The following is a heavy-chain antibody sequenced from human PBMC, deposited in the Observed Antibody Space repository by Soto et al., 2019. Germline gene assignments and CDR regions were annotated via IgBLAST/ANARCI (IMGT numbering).Heavy chain of an antibody. CDR3: ARGYCSGGSCYEPYYYYYMDV. J-gene: IGHJ6*03. CDR2: INPSGGST. D-gene: IGHD2-15*01. Sequence: QVQLVQSGAEVKKPGASVKVSCKASGYTFTSYYMHWVRQAPGQGLEWMGIINPSGGSTSYAQKFQGRVTMTRDTSTSTVYMELSSLRSEDTAVYYCARGYCSGGSCYEPYYYYYMDVWGKWTTVTVSS. CDR1: GYTFTSYY. V-gene: IGHV1-46*03.